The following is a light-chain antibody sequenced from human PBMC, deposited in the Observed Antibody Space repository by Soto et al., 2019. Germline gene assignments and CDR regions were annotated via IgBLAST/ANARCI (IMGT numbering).Light chain of an antibody. CDR3: QQYYSTPHT. V-gene: IGKV4-1*01. CDR2: WAS. Sequence: DIVMTQSPDSLAVSLGERATINCKSSQSVLYSSNNKNYLVWYPQKPGQPPKVLIYWASTRESGVPDRFSGSGSGTDFTSTISSLQAEDVAVYFCQQYYSTPHTFGQGTRLEIK. CDR1: QSVLYSSNNKNY. J-gene: IGKJ5*01.